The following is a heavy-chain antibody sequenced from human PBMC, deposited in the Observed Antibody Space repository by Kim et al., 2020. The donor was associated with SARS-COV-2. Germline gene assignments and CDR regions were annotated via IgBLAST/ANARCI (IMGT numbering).Heavy chain of an antibody. CDR2: ITTDGNTN. D-gene: IGHD3-10*01. Sequence: GGSLRLSCAASGFTFNSDDMHWVRQAPGKGLEWVAVITTDGNTNYSRESVTVRFTISRDNSKNMLYLQMNIMSAKDAAAYYCVNGVWFAELWLCAVDVW. CDR3: VNGVWFAELWLCAVDV. V-gene: IGHV3-30*18. CDR1: GFTFNSDD. J-gene: IGHJ6*01.